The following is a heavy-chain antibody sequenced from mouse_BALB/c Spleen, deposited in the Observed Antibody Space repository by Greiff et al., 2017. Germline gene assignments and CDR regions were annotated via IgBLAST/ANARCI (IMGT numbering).Heavy chain of an antibody. Sequence: EVHLVESGGGLVKPGGSLKLSCAASGFAFSSSEMSWVRPTPEKRLEWVAYISSGGGSTYYSDTVKGRFPISRDNAKNTLYLQMSSLKSEDTAMYYCARQGVRHAMDYWGQGTSVTVSS. CDR2: ISSGGGST. CDR1: GFAFSSSE. J-gene: IGHJ4*01. D-gene: IGHD2-14*01. CDR3: ARQGVRHAMDY. V-gene: IGHV5-12-1*01.